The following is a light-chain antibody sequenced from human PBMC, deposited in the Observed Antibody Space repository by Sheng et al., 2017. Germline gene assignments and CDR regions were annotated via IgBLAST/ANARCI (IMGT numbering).Light chain of an antibody. Sequence: QSALTQPASVSGSPGQSITISCTGTSSDVGSYHLVSWYQQHPGKAPKPMIFGVSQRPSGVSNRFSGSKSGNTASLTISGLQAEDEADYYCCSYAGSGTYVFGTGTKVTVL. J-gene: IGLJ1*01. CDR2: GVS. CDR1: SSDVGSYHL. CDR3: CSYAGSGTYV. V-gene: IGLV2-23*02.